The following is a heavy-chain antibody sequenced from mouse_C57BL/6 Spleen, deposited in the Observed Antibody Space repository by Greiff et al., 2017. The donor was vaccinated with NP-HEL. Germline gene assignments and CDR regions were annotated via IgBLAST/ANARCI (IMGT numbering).Heavy chain of an antibody. CDR3: ARVFITTVVAPYYYAMDY. Sequence: EVKLMESGPGLVKPSQSLSLTCSVTGYSITSGYYWNWIRQFPGNKLEWMGYISYDGSNNYNPSLKNRISITRDTSKNQFFLKLNSVTTEDTATYYCARVFITTVVAPYYYAMDYWGQGTSVTVSS. D-gene: IGHD1-1*01. CDR2: ISYDGSN. CDR1: GYSITSGYY. J-gene: IGHJ4*01. V-gene: IGHV3-6*01.